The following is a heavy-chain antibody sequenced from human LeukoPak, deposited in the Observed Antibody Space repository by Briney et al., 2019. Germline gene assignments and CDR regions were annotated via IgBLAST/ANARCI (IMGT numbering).Heavy chain of an antibody. CDR1: GVTFSSNT. D-gene: IGHD6-13*01. Sequence: PGSSLRLSCAASGVTFSSNTMHWVRLAPGKGLEWVTHISYDGSNKYYAYSVKGRFTISRDNSKNTLYLQMNSLRAEDTAVYYCARDLTPSRYSSSWNRFDYWGQGTLVTVSS. CDR3: ARDLTPSRYSSSWNRFDY. CDR2: ISYDGSNK. V-gene: IGHV3-30-3*01. J-gene: IGHJ4*02.